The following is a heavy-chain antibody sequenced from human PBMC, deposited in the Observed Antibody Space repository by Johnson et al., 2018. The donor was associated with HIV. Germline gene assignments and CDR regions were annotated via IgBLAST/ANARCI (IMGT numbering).Heavy chain of an antibody. CDR3: ARIPGSGWEHDAFDF. CDR1: AFTFSDFY. D-gene: IGHD6-19*01. V-gene: IGHV3-11*01. Sequence: QVQLVESGGGLVKPGGSLRLSCSASAFTFSDFYMTWMRQAPGKGLAGVSSVSTRGINICYADSVKGRLTISRDNANNSRYLQMNSLRAEDTEVYYCARIPGSGWEHDAFDFWGQGTMVTVSS. CDR2: VSTRGINI. J-gene: IGHJ3*01.